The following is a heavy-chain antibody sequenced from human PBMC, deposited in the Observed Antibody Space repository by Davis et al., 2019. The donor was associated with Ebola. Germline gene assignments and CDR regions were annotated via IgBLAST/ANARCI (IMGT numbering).Heavy chain of an antibody. CDR2: IYPGDSDT. V-gene: IGHV5-51*01. D-gene: IGHD3-3*01. Sequence: PGGSLRPSCKGSGYSFTSYWIGWVRQMPGKGLEWMGIIYPGDSDTRYSPSFQGQVTISADKSISTAYLQWSSLKAPDTAMYYCARTGTATYYDFWSGLPGGYYYGMDVWGQGTTVTVSS. CDR1: GYSFTSYW. J-gene: IGHJ6*02. CDR3: ARTGTATYYDFWSGLPGGYYYGMDV.